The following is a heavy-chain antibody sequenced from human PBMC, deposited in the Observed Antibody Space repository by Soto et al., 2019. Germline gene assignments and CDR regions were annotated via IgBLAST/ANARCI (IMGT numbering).Heavy chain of an antibody. J-gene: IGHJ6*03. CDR1: GFTFSSYW. D-gene: IGHD2-2*01. V-gene: IGHV3-7*01. CDR2: IKQDGSEK. Sequence: GGSLRLSCAASGFTFSSYWMSWVRQAPGKGLEWVANIKQDGSEKYYVDSVKGRFTISRDNAKNSLYLQMNSLRAEDTAVYYCARVSGDCSSTSCSPENYYYYYYMDVWGKGTTVTVSS. CDR3: ARVSGDCSSTSCSPENYYYYYYMDV.